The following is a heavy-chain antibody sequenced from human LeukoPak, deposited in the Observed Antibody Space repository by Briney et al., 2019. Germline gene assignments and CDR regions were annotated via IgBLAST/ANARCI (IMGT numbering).Heavy chain of an antibody. CDR2: IYTTGST. CDR3: AIHRAEMVTITDDAFDI. J-gene: IGHJ3*02. Sequence: SETLSLTCTVSGSSIGTYSWSWIRQPPGKGLEWVGYIYTTGSTHYNPSLKSRVTMSLDTSKNHLSLRLSSVTATDTAVFYCAIHRAEMVTITDDAFDIGGQGAMATVPS. CDR1: GSSIGTYS. V-gene: IGHV4-4*09. D-gene: IGHD5-24*01.